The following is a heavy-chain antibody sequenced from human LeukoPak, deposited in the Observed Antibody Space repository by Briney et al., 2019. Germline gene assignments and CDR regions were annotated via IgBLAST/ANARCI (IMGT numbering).Heavy chain of an antibody. Sequence: GGSLRLSCAASGFTFSSYSMNWVRQAPGKGLEWVSSISSSSSYIYYADSVKGRFTISGDNAKNSLYLQMNSLRAEDTAVYYCARVPNMSGVTFDIWGQGTMVTVSS. CDR3: ARVPNMSGVTFDI. V-gene: IGHV3-21*01. D-gene: IGHD2-8*01. J-gene: IGHJ3*02. CDR2: ISSSSSYI. CDR1: GFTFSSYS.